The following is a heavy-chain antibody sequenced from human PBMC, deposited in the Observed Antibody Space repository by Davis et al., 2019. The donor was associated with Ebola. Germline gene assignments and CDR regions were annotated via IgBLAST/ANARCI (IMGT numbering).Heavy chain of an antibody. CDR3: ARSRGYGYDYFDY. CDR2: VNPSGGST. D-gene: IGHD5-18*01. Sequence: ASVKVSCKASGYTFTTHYIHWVRQAPGQGLEWMGRVNPSGGSTSYARKFQGRVTMSRDTSTSTVYMDLSSLRSEDTAVFYCARSRGYGYDYFDYWGQGTLVTVSS. V-gene: IGHV1-46*01. J-gene: IGHJ4*02. CDR1: GYTFTTHY.